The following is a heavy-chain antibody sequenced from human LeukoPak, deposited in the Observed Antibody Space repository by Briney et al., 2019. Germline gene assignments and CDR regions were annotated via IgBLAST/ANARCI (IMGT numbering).Heavy chain of an antibody. Sequence: SETLSLACSVSGGSISSYYWSWVRRPAGKRLEWIGRIYTSGATDYNPSLNSRVTLSVDLSKNQISLKLSSVTAADTAVYYCARNARIWGTPWSYFYMDVWGKGTTVTVSS. CDR1: GGSISSYY. J-gene: IGHJ6*03. V-gene: IGHV4-4*07. CDR3: ARNARIWGTPWSYFYMDV. CDR2: IYTSGAT. D-gene: IGHD1-14*01.